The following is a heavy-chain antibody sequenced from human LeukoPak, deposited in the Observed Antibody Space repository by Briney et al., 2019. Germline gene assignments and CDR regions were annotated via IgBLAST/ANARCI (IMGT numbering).Heavy chain of an antibody. CDR1: GYTFTGYY. CDR3: SRDCSGDRIFGVVTQQWGFDY. J-gene: IGHJ4*02. D-gene: IGHD3-3*02. Sequence: GASVKVSCKASGYTFTGYYMHWVRQAPGQGLEWMGWINPNSGGTNYAQKFQGRVTMTRDTSLSTAYMELSRLRSDDTAVYYCSRDCSGDRIFGVVTQQWGFDYWGQGTLVTVSS. CDR2: INPNSGGT. V-gene: IGHV1-2*02.